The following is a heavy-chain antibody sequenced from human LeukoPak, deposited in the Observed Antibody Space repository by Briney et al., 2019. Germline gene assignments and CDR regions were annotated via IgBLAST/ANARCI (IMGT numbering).Heavy chain of an antibody. CDR2: IIPILGIA. V-gene: IGHV1-69*04. CDR1: GGTFSSYA. J-gene: IGHJ4*02. Sequence: SVKVSCKASGGTFSSYAISWVRQAPGQGLEWMGRIIPILGIANYAQKFQGRVTITADKSTSTAYMELRSLRSDDTAVYYCARPIAAAGTYDYWGQGTLVTVSS. CDR3: ARPIAAAGTYDY. D-gene: IGHD6-13*01.